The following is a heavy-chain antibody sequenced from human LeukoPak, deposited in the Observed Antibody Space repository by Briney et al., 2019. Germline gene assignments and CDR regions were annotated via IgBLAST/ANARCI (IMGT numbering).Heavy chain of an antibody. CDR2: ISSSGSTI. J-gene: IGHJ4*02. D-gene: IGHD3-22*01. V-gene: IGHV3-11*04. Sequence: GGSLRLSCAASGFTFSDYYMSWIRQAPGKGLEWVSYISSSGSTIYYADSVKGRFTTSRDNSKKTLYLQMNSLRAEDTAVYYCARDQNQYYYDSSGYVDWGQGTLVTVSS. CDR3: ARDQNQYYYDSSGYVD. CDR1: GFTFSDYY.